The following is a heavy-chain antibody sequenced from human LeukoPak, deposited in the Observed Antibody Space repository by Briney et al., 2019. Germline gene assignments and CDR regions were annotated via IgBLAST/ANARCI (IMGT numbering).Heavy chain of an antibody. CDR3: ARARRGYDSSGYSTYYFDY. D-gene: IGHD3-22*01. J-gene: IGHJ4*02. V-gene: IGHV1-69*05. CDR2: IIPIFGTA. CDR1: GGTFSSYA. Sequence: ASVKVSCKASGGTFSSYAISWVRQAPGQGLEWMGGIIPIFGTANYAQKFQGRVTMTRNTSISTAYMELSSLRSEDTAVYYCARARRGYDSSGYSTYYFDYWGQGTLVTVSS.